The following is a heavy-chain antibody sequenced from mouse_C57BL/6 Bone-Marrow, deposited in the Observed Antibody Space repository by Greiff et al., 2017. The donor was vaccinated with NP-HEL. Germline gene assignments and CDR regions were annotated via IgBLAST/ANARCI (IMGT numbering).Heavy chain of an antibody. V-gene: IGHV1-76*01. CDR2: IYPGSGNT. Sequence: QVQLQQSGAELVRPGASVKLSCKASGYTFTDYYINWVKQRPGQGLEWIARIYPGSGNTYYNEKFKGKATLTAEKSSSTAYMQLSSLTSEDSAVYFCARRTTVVGGYYAMDYWGQGTSVTVSS. D-gene: IGHD1-1*01. CDR1: GYTFTDYY. J-gene: IGHJ4*01. CDR3: ARRTTVVGGYYAMDY.